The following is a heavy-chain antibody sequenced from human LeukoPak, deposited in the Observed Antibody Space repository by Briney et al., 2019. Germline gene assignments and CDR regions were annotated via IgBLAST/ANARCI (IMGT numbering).Heavy chain of an antibody. J-gene: IGHJ5*02. D-gene: IGHD6-13*01. CDR1: VGSCNVFY. CDR2: IKNSRSA. CDR3: AREVYSSWSNWCDP. V-gene: IGHV4-34*01. Sequence: NSSEPLSLPCSVYVGSCNVFYWSWLPQSPEKGLEWSGQIKNSRSANYNPSLKSPVTISVETSKNHFSLKLRSVTAADTAVYYCAREVYSSWSNWCDPWGQGTLVTVSS.